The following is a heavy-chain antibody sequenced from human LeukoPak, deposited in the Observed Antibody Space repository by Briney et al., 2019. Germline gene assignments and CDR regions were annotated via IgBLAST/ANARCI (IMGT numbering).Heavy chain of an antibody. CDR3: ARDHRQYYDILTGYSDAFDI. CDR2: ISSSSSYI. V-gene: IGHV3-21*01. D-gene: IGHD3-9*01. Sequence: PGGSLRLSCAASGFTFSSYSMTWVRQAPGKGLEWVSSISSSSSYIYYADSVKGRFTISRDNAKNSLYLQMNSLRAEDTAVYYCARDHRQYYDILTGYSDAFDIWGQGTMVTVSS. J-gene: IGHJ3*02. CDR1: GFTFSSYS.